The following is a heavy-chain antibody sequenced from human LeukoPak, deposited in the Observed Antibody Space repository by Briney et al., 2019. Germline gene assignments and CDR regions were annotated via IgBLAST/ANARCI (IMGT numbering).Heavy chain of an antibody. Sequence: GGSLRLSCAASGFSFSSYGMHWLRQAPGKGLEWVAFIRNDGSNTYYADSVKGRFTISRDNSKNTLYLQMNSLRAEDTAVYYCARGSVGSSWYRGRFDPWGQGTLVTVSS. D-gene: IGHD6-13*01. CDR3: ARGSVGSSWYRGRFDP. CDR1: GFSFSSYG. V-gene: IGHV3-30*02. CDR2: IRNDGSNT. J-gene: IGHJ5*02.